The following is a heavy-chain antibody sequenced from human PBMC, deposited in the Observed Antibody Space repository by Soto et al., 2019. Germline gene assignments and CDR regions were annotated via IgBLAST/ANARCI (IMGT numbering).Heavy chain of an antibody. Sequence: SETLSLTCTVSGGSISSSYWSWIRQPPGKGLEWLAYIYDDGSANYNPSLKSRATISLDMSKNQFSLKLTAVTAADTAVYYCARDKYCSGGSCRKNWFDPWGQGTLVTVSS. CDR3: ARDKYCSGGSCRKNWFDP. CDR1: GGSISSSY. CDR2: IYDDGSA. D-gene: IGHD2-15*01. V-gene: IGHV4-59*01. J-gene: IGHJ5*02.